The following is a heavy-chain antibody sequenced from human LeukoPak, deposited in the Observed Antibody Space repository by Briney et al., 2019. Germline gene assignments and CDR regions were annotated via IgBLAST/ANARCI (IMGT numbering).Heavy chain of an antibody. Sequence: SETLSLTCTVSGGSISSGGYYWSWIRQHPGEGLEWIGYIYYSGSTYYNPSLKSRVTISVDTSKNQFSLKPSSVTAADTAVYYCAREEVTRGFDYWGQGTLVTVSS. V-gene: IGHV4-31*03. CDR1: GGSISSGGYY. CDR3: AREEVTRGFDY. D-gene: IGHD4-11*01. CDR2: IYYSGST. J-gene: IGHJ4*02.